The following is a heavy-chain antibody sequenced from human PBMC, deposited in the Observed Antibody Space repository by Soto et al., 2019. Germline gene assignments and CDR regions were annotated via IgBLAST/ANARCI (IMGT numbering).Heavy chain of an antibody. J-gene: IGHJ4*02. CDR1: GYTFSDYY. D-gene: IGHD1-1*01. V-gene: IGHV1-2*02. CDR3: AREPATAKPEGVDF. CDR2: INTNSGGT. Sequence: QVQLVQSGAEVRKPGASVKVSCKASGYTFSDYYIHWVRQAPGQGLGGMGWINTNSGGTKYAPMFQGGGTMTRDTAITTAYLELRRLRSGDTDVYYCAREPATAKPEGVDFWGQGTLVTVSS.